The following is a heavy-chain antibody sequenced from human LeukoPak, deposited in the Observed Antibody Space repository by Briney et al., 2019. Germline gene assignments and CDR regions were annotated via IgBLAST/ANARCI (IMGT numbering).Heavy chain of an antibody. CDR2: IHYSGST. D-gene: IGHD3-22*01. J-gene: IGHJ4*02. V-gene: IGHV4-59*01. Sequence: SETLSLTCTVSGGSISSYYWSWIRQPPGKGLEWIGYIHYSGSTNYNPSLKSRVTISVDTSKNQFSLRLSSVTAADTAVYYCARGMDDSSGYFPHWGQGTLVTVSS. CDR3: ARGMDDSSGYFPH. CDR1: GGSISSYY.